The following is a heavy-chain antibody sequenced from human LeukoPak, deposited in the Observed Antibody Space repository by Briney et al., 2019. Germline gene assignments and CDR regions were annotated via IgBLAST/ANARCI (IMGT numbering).Heavy chain of an antibody. J-gene: IGHJ5*02. CDR2: IWYDGSNK. D-gene: IGHD6-19*01. V-gene: IGHV3-33*01. Sequence: GRSLRLSCAASGFTFSSYGMHWVRQAPGKGLEWVAVIWYDGSNKYYADSVKGRFTISRDNSKNTLYLQMNSLRAEDTAVYYCARVYGAEYSSGWYRDWFDPWGQGTLVTVSS. CDR1: GFTFSSYG. CDR3: ARVYGAEYSSGWYRDWFDP.